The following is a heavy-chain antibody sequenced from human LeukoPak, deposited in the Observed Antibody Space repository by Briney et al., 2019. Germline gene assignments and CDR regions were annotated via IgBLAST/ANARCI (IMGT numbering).Heavy chain of an antibody. Sequence: ASVKVSCKASGYSFGIFGISWVRQAPGQGLEWMGWISAKNGNTKYAQNLQGRVTMTTDTPTSTAYMELRSVRSDYTAVYYCARVGVVVPAAWFDPWGQGTLVTVSS. CDR3: ARVGVVVPAAWFDP. CDR1: GYSFGIFG. V-gene: IGHV1-18*01. CDR2: ISAKNGNT. J-gene: IGHJ5*02. D-gene: IGHD2-2*01.